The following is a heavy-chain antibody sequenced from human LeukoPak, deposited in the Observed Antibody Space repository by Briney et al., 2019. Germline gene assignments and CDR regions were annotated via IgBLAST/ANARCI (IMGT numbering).Heavy chain of an antibody. CDR1: GYTFTSYG. CDR3: ARAGFGEFILTYWFDP. V-gene: IGHV1-18*01. CDR2: ISAYNGNT. J-gene: IGHJ5*02. D-gene: IGHD3-10*01. Sequence: ASVKVSCKASGYTFTSYGISWVRQAPGQGLEWMGWISAYNGNTNYAQKLQGRVTMTTDTSTSTAYMELRSLRSDGTAVYYCARAGFGEFILTYWFDPWGQGTLVTVSS.